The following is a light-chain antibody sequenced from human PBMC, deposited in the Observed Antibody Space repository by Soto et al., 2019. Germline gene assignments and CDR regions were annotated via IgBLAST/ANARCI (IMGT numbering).Light chain of an antibody. V-gene: IGLV1-40*01. Sequence: QSVLTQPPSVSGAPGQRVTISCTGSSSNIGAGYDVHWYQQLPGTAPKLSIYGNSNRPSGVPDRCSGSKSGTSAALAITGLEAEDEADYNCQSYDSSLSVVFGGGTKLTVL. CDR2: GNS. J-gene: IGLJ2*01. CDR1: SSNIGAGYD. CDR3: QSYDSSLSVV.